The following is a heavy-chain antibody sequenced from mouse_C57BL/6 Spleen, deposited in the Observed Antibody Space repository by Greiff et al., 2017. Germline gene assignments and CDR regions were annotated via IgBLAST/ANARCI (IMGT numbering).Heavy chain of an antibody. J-gene: IGHJ4*01. D-gene: IGHD4-1*01. Sequence: VQLQQPGAELVMPGASVKLSCKASGYTFTSYWMHWVKQRPGQGLEWIGEIDPSDSYTNYNQKFKGKSTLTVDKSSSTAYMQLSSLTSEDSAVYYCARTGTRGDYWGQGTSVTVSS. CDR1: GYTFTSYW. V-gene: IGHV1-69*01. CDR3: ARTGTRGDY. CDR2: IDPSDSYT.